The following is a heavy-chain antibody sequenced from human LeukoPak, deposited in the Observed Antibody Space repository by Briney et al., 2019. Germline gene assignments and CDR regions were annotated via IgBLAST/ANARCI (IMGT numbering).Heavy chain of an antibody. CDR1: GYTFTDFG. CDR3: ARATESGYYKDYYYYYYMDV. V-gene: IGHV1-18*01. Sequence: ASVKVSCKASGYTFTDFGISWVRQAPGQGLEWMGWSSAYNGDTKYAQKFQGRVTMTTDTSTSTVYMELSSLRSEDTAVYYCARATESGYYKDYYYYYYMDVWGKGTTVTVSS. J-gene: IGHJ6*03. D-gene: IGHD3-3*01. CDR2: SSAYNGDT.